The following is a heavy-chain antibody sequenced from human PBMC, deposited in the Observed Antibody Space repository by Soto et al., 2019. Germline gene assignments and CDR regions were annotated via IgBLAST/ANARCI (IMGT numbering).Heavy chain of an antibody. CDR1: GDTFTDYY. V-gene: IGHV1-46*01. Sequence: QVQLMQSGAEVKKPGASVKVSCKASGDTFTDYYIHWVRQAPGQGLEWMGTVNPSGGHTTYAQHFLCRVNMTRDKSTSTLYMELTSLTSDDTAIYYCARGGHVVVVTAALDYWGQGTLVTVSS. J-gene: IGHJ4*02. D-gene: IGHD2-21*02. CDR2: VNPSGGHT. CDR3: ARGGHVVVVTAALDY.